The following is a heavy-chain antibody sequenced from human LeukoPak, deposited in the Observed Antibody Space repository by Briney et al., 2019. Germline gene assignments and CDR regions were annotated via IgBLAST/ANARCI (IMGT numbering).Heavy chain of an antibody. J-gene: IGHJ4*02. CDR2: ISGSGGST. V-gene: IGHV3-23*01. CDR1: GFTFSNYA. Sequence: GGSLRLSCAGSGFTFSNYAMSWVRQAPGKGLEWVSAISGSGGSTYYADYVKGRFTISRDNSNNTLYVQMNSLRAEDTAVYYCAKARSGSANWALQIFDNWGQGTLATVSS. CDR3: AKARSGSANWALQIFDN. D-gene: IGHD1-1*01.